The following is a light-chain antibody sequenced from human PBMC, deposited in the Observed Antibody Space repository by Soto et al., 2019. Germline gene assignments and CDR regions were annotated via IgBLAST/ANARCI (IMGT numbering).Light chain of an antibody. V-gene: IGKV3-20*01. CDR3: QQYGTSPHT. CDR2: GAS. Sequence: EIVLTQSPGTLSLSPGERATLSCRASQSVNSNFLAWYQQKPGQVPRPLIYGASIRAAGVPARLSGSGSGTDFTLTISRLEPEDYAVYFWQQYGTSPHTFGQGTKLEIK. J-gene: IGKJ2*01. CDR1: QSVNSNF.